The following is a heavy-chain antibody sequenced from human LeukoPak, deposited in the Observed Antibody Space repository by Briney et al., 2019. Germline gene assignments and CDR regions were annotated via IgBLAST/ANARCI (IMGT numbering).Heavy chain of an antibody. J-gene: IGHJ4*02. CDR1: GFTFSNAW. V-gene: IGHV3-15*01. D-gene: IGHD5-12*01. CDR2: IKSKTDGGTT. CDR3: TTAGDGYSGYELDY. Sequence: GGSLRLSCAASGFTFSNAWMSWVRQAPGKGLEWVGRIKSKTDGGTTDYAAPVKGRFTISRDDSKNTLYLQMNSLKTEDTAVYYCTTAGDGYSGYELDYWGQGTLVTVSS.